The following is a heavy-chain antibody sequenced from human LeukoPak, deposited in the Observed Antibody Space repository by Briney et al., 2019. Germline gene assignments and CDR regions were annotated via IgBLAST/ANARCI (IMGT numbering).Heavy chain of an antibody. J-gene: IGHJ4*02. Sequence: GGALRLSCAASGFTFSSYDMTWVRQAPGRGLEWVSSIRPSGDNTYYGDSVKGRFTISRDNAKKSLYLQMNSLRVEDTGVYYCASWGEGALDNRGQGTLVTVSS. D-gene: IGHD1-26*01. CDR2: IRPSGDNT. CDR3: ASWGEGALDN. V-gene: IGHV3-23*01. CDR1: GFTFSSYD.